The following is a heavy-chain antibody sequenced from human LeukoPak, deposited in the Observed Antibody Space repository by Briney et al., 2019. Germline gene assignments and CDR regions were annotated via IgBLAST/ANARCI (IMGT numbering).Heavy chain of an antibody. CDR2: ISGGGGGT. CDR1: GITFSNYA. V-gene: IGHV3-23*01. CDR3: AKRTFYSDSSSYRAFDY. Sequence: GGSLRLSCTASGITFSNYAMNWVRQAPGKGLEWVSGISGGGGGTYYADSVKGRFTISRDNSKNTLYLQMNSLRAEDTAVYYCAKRTFYSDSSSYRAFDYWGQGTLVTVSS. J-gene: IGHJ4*02. D-gene: IGHD3-22*01.